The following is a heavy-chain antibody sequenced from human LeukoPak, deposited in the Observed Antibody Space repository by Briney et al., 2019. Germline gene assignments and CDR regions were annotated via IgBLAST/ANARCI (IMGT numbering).Heavy chain of an antibody. CDR2: INHSGST. D-gene: IGHD3-22*01. J-gene: IGHJ4*02. CDR3: ARGLKGYYDSSGYYFDY. CDR1: GGSFSGYY. Sequence: PSETLSLTCAAYGGSFSGYYWSWIRQPPGKGLEWIGEINHSGSTNYNPSLKSRVTISVDTSKNQFSLKLSSVTAADTAVYYCARGLKGYYDSSGYYFDYWGQGTLVTVSS. V-gene: IGHV4-34*01.